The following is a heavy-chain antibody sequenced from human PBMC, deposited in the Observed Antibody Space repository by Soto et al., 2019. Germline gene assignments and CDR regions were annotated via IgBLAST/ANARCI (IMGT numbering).Heavy chain of an antibody. V-gene: IGHV4-39*02. J-gene: IGHJ4*02. CDR2: IYYSGST. CDR1: GGSISSSSYY. D-gene: IGHD2-8*02. Sequence: PSETLSLTCTVSGGSISSSSYYWGWIRQPPGKGLEWIGSIYYSGSTYYNPSLKSRDTISVDTSKNQFSLKLTSVTAADTAVYYCARDKITGLFDYWGQGTLVTVSS. CDR3: ARDKITGLFDY.